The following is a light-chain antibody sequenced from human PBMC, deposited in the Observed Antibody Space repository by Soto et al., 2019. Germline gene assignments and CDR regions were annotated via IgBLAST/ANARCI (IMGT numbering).Light chain of an antibody. J-gene: IGKJ1*01. Sequence: DIQMTQSPSTLSASVGDSVTITCRASQSISTWLAWYQQEPGKAPNLLIYDASNLESGVPSRFSGSGSGTEFTLTVNSLQPDDFATYYCQQYNSYSKTFGQGTKVDIK. CDR2: DAS. V-gene: IGKV1-5*01. CDR3: QQYNSYSKT. CDR1: QSISTW.